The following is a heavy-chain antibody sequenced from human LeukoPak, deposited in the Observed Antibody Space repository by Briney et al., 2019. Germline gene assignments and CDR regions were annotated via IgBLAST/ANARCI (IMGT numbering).Heavy chain of an antibody. CDR1: GYTFTSYY. J-gene: IGHJ4*02. D-gene: IGHD3-16*01. V-gene: IGHV1-46*01. CDR3: AHSRGKFGLFDY. CDR2: INPSGGST. Sequence: ASVKVSCKASGYTFTSYYMHWVRQAPGQGLEWMGIINPSGGSTSYAQKFQGRVTMTRDTSTSTVYMELSSLRSEDTAVYYCAHSRGKFGLFDYWGQGTLVTVSS.